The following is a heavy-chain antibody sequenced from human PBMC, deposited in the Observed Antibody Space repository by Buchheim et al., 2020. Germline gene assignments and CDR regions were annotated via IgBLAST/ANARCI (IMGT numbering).Heavy chain of an antibody. J-gene: IGHJ4*02. V-gene: IGHV4-31*03. D-gene: IGHD3-22*01. CDR3: ARSRKGYYYDSSGYYTPFDY. CDR2: IYYSGST. Sequence: QVQLQESGPGLVKPSQTLSLTCTVSGGSISSGGYYWSWIRQHPGKGLEWIGYIYYSGSTYYNPSLKSRVTILVDTSKNQFSLKLSSVTAADTAVYYCARSRKGYYYDSSGYYTPFDYWGQGTL. CDR1: GGSISSGGYY.